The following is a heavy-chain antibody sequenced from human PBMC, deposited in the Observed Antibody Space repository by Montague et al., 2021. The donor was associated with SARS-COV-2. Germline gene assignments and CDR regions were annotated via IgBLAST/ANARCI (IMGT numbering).Heavy chain of an antibody. J-gene: IGHJ4*02. CDR3: ARAGTYYDILTGYAESGYFDY. CDR1: GFTFSSYS. V-gene: IGHV3-21*01. CDR2: INSSSSYI. D-gene: IGHD3-9*01. Sequence: SLRLSCAASGFTFSSYSMNWVRQAPGKGLEWVSSINSSSSYIYYADSVKGRFTISRDNAKNSLYLQMNSLRAEDTAVYYSARAGTYYDILTGYAESGYFDYWGQGTLVTVSS.